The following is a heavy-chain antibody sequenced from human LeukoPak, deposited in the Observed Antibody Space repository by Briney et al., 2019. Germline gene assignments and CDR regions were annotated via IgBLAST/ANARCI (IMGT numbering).Heavy chain of an antibody. Sequence: SETLFLTCTVSGGSISSGDYYWSWIRQPPGKGLEWIGYIYYSGSTYYNPSLKSRVTISVDTSKNQFSLKLSSVTAADTAVYYCASSGYCSSTSCSPHYGMDVWGQGTTVTVSS. CDR3: ASSGYCSSTSCSPHYGMDV. D-gene: IGHD2-2*01. J-gene: IGHJ6*02. CDR1: GGSISSGDYY. CDR2: IYYSGST. V-gene: IGHV4-30-4*01.